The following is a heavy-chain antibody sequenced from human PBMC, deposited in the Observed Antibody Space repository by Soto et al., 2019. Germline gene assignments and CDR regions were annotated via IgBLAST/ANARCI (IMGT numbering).Heavy chain of an antibody. D-gene: IGHD4-17*01. CDR3: ARWDDYGASDQYHFDQ. Sequence: QVQLVQSGPEVQKPGASLKVSCKASGYTFTASGISWVRQAPGQGLEWMGWTSIYNGHTEYSPKFLGRVAMTTDTSADTAYLELESLRPDDAALYYCARWDDYGASDQYHFDQWGQGTLVTVSS. V-gene: IGHV1-18*01. CDR2: TSIYNGHT. J-gene: IGHJ4*02. CDR1: GYTFTASG.